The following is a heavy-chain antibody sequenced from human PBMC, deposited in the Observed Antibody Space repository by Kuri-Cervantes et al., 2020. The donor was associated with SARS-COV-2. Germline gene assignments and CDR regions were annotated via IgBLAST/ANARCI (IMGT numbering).Heavy chain of an antibody. J-gene: IGHJ5*02. CDR2: ISSSSSYI. CDR1: GFTFSSYS. D-gene: IGHD3-3*01. CDR3: AKDALGGGFDP. V-gene: IGHV3-21*01. Sequence: GGSLRLSCAASGFTFSSYSMNWVRQAPGKGLEWVSSISSSSSYIYYADSVKGRFTISRDNAKNSLYLQMNSLRAEDTAVYYCAKDALGGGFDPWGQGTLVTVSS.